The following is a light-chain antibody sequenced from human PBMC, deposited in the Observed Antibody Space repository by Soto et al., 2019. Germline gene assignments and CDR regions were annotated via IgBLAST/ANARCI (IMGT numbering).Light chain of an antibody. CDR2: AVS. CDR3: SSYTTSTTVI. J-gene: IGLJ2*01. Sequence: QSALTQPASVSGSPGQSSTISCTGTSSDIGDHNSVSWYLQQPGKAPKLMIYAVSNRPSGVSNRFSGSKSGNTASLTISGLQAEDEADYYCSSYTTSTTVIFGGGTKLTVL. V-gene: IGLV2-14*03. CDR1: SSDIGDHNS.